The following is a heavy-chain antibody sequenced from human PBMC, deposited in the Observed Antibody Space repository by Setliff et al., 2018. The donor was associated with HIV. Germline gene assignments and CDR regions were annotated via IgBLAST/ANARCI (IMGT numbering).Heavy chain of an antibody. Sequence: ASVKVSCKASGYTFTSYGISWVRQAPGQGLEWMGWISAYNGNTNYAQKLQGRVTMTTDTSTSTAYTELRSLRSDDTALYYCVSDRDKISWYYFWGQGTLVTVSS. CDR3: VSDRDKISWYYF. D-gene: IGHD6-13*01. J-gene: IGHJ4*02. V-gene: IGHV1-18*01. CDR2: ISAYNGNT. CDR1: GYTFTSYG.